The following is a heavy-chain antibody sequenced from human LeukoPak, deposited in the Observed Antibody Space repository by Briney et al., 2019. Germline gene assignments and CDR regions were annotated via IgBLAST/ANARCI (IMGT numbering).Heavy chain of an antibody. CDR1: GFTFSNYA. D-gene: IGHD4-17*01. V-gene: IGHV3-30*04. CDR3: ARRNGDYGLDY. J-gene: IGHJ4*02. Sequence: GRSLRLSCAASGFTFSNYAMHWVRQAPGKGLEWVTVISYDGSHKYYADSMKGRFTISRDNSKNTLYLKLNSLRAEDTAVYYCARRNGDYGLDYWGQGTLVTVSS. CDR2: ISYDGSHK.